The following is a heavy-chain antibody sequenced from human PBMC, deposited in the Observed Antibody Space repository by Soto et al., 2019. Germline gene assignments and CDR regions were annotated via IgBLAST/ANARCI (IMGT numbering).Heavy chain of an antibody. CDR1: GFTFGAYS. CDR3: ARDGYSGRSDRFDI. D-gene: IGHD1-26*01. CDR2: ISYDGKNE. V-gene: IGHV3-30*04. Sequence: QVQLVESGGGVVQPGRSLRLSCAASGFTFGAYSMHWVRQPPGKGLEWVAVISYDGKNERYTDPVKGRFTVSRDNSKSTMYLQMNSLRSEDTAVYYCARDGYSGRSDRFDIWGQGTMVTVSS. J-gene: IGHJ3*02.